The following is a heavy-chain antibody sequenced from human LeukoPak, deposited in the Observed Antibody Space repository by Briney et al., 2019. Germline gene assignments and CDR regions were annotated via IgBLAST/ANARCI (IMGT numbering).Heavy chain of an antibody. D-gene: IGHD4-17*01. CDR3: ARDFPLTGDYYFGAFDI. CDR2: ISSSGSTI. V-gene: IGHV3-48*03. CDR1: GFTFSSYE. J-gene: IGHJ3*02. Sequence: PGGSLRLSCAASGFTFSSYEMNWVRQAPGKGLEWVSYISSSGSTIYYADSVKGRFTISRDNAKNSLYLRMNSLRAEDTAVYYCARDFPLTGDYYFGAFDIWGQGTMVTVSS.